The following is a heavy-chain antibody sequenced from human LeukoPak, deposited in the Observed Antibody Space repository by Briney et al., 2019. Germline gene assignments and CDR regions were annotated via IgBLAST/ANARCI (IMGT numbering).Heavy chain of an antibody. CDR3: ARDAPLCSSTSCYYRGYMDV. D-gene: IGHD2-2*01. J-gene: IGHJ6*03. V-gene: IGHV3-30*03. CDR1: GFIFSAYD. Sequence: GSLRLSCAASGFIFSAYDMHWVRQAPGKGLEWVTLISYDGTNKYYADSVKGRFTISRDNSKNTLYLQMNSLRAEDTAVYYCARDAPLCSSTSCYYRGYMDVWGKGTTVTVSS. CDR2: ISYDGTNK.